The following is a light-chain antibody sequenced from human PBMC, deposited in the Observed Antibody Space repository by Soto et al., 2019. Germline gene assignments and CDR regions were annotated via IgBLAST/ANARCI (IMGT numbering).Light chain of an antibody. CDR1: SGDVGAYNF. J-gene: IGLJ2*01. Sequence: QSALTQPASVSGSPGQSITISCTGTSGDVGAYNFVSWYQQNPGKVPKLVIYDVNNRPPGVSNRFSGSKSGNTASLTISGLQAEDEADYYCSSYTTTFTLVFGGGTKLDRP. V-gene: IGLV2-14*01. CDR2: DVN. CDR3: SSYTTTFTLV.